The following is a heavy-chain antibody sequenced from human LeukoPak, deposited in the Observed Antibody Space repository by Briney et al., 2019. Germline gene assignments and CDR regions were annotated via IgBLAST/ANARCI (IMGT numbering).Heavy chain of an antibody. V-gene: IGHV3-11*01. CDR3: ARFGRGYSPGAVY. CDR1: GFTFSDFY. CDR2: ITLILHII. D-gene: IGHD5-18*01. J-gene: IGHJ4*02. Sequence: GGSLRLSCAASGFTFSDFYMRWVRQAPGKGGEWVALITLILHIIHYAASVKARFPLSSPNAKKSLYVQIDSLRAEHTAVYYCARFGRGYSPGAVYSGLGTLVTVSS.